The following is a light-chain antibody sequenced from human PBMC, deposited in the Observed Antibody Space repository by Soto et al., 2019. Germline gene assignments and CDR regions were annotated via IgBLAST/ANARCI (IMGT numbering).Light chain of an antibody. CDR2: EVT. J-gene: IGLJ1*01. CDR3: SSYAGSNNYV. Sequence: QSVLTQPPSASGSPGQSVTISCTGTSSYVGGYNYVSWYQQHPGKVPKLMIYEVTKRPSGVPDRFSGSKSGDTASLTVSGLQAEDEADYYCSSYAGSNNYVFGTGTKVTVL. V-gene: IGLV2-8*01. CDR1: SSYVGGYNY.